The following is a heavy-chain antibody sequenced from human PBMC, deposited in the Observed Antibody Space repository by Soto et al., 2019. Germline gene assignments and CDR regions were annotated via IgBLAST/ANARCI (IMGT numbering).Heavy chain of an antibody. CDR3: ARQGGSEFSYYGMDV. V-gene: IGHV2-5*02. CDR1: GFSLSTSGVG. CDR2: IYWDDDK. Sequence: QITLKESGPTLGKPTQTLTLTCTFSGFSLSTSGVGVGWIRQPPGKALEWLALIYWDDDKRYSPSLKSRLTITKDNPKNQVVLKMTNMDPVDTATYYCARQGGSEFSYYGMDVWGQGTTVTVSS. D-gene: IGHD3-10*01. J-gene: IGHJ6*02.